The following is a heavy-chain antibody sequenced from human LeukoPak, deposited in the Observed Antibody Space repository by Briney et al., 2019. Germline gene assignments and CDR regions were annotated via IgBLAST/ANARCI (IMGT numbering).Heavy chain of an antibody. D-gene: IGHD6-19*01. V-gene: IGHV3-23*01. CDR3: ANWPGYSSGWPPRFDY. Sequence: GGSLRLSCAASGFTFSSYAMSWVRQAPGKGLEWVSAISGSGGSTYYADSVKGRFTISRDNSKNTLYLQMNSLRAEDTAVYYCANWPGYSSGWPPRFDYWGQGTLVTVSS. CDR2: ISGSGGST. J-gene: IGHJ4*02. CDR1: GFTFSSYA.